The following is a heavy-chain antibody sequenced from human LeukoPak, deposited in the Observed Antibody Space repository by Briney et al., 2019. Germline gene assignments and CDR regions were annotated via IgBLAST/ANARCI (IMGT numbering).Heavy chain of an antibody. J-gene: IGHJ3*02. CDR3: ARSGGDAFDI. CDR2: INSDGSST. V-gene: IGHV3-74*01. CDR1: GFTFSSYA. D-gene: IGHD3-10*01. Sequence: QPGGSLRLSCAASGFTFSSYAMSWVRQAPGKGLVWVSRINSDGSSTSYADSVKGRFIISRDNAKNTLYLQMNSLRAEDTAVYYCARSGGDAFDIWGQGTVVTVSS.